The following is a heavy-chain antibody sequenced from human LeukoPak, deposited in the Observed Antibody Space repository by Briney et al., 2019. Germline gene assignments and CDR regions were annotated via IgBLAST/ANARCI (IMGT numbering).Heavy chain of an antibody. J-gene: IGHJ4*02. V-gene: IGHV3-15*01. CDR3: TTDTYYYGSGSYFDY. Sequence: PGGSLRLSCAASGFTFSNAWMSWVRQAPGKGLEWVGRIKSKTDGGTTDYAAPVKGRFTISRGDSKNTLYLQMNSLKTEDTAVYYCTTDTYYYGSGSYFDYWGQGTLVTVSS. CDR2: IKSKTDGGTT. CDR1: GFTFSNAW. D-gene: IGHD3-10*01.